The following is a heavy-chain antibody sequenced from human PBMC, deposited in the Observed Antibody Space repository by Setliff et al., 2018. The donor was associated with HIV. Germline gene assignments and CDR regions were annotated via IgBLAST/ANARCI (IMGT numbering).Heavy chain of an antibody. D-gene: IGHD3-10*01. CDR2: IYHSGSTYYYGGST. Sequence: SETLSLTCAVSGGSISSSNWWSWVRQPPGKGLEWIGEIYHSGSTYYYGGSTYYNPSLNSRFTISVDTSKNQFSLKLRSVTAADTAMYYCVTVKRFADYVDSWGQGTLVTVSS. J-gene: IGHJ4*02. CDR3: VTVKRFADYVDS. V-gene: IGHV4-4*02. CDR1: GGSISSSNW.